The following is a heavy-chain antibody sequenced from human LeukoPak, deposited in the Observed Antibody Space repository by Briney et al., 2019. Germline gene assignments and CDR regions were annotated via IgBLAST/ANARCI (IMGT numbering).Heavy chain of an antibody. CDR2: INPNSGGT. Sequence: ASVKVSCKASGYTFTGYYIHWVRQAPGQGLEWMGWINPNSGGTNYAQEFQGRVTMTRDTSISTAYMELSSLISDDTAVYYCARDPGSNWFDPWGQGTLVTVSS. V-gene: IGHV1-2*02. D-gene: IGHD3-10*01. CDR3: ARDPGSNWFDP. CDR1: GYTFTGYY. J-gene: IGHJ5*02.